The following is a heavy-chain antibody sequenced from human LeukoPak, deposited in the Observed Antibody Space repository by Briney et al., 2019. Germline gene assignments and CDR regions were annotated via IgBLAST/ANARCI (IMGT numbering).Heavy chain of an antibody. D-gene: IGHD1-1*01. V-gene: IGHV1-69*04. CDR3: AREWTGTTGYFDY. CDR1: GGTFSSYA. J-gene: IGHJ4*02. CDR2: IIPILGIA. Sequence: SVKVSCKASGGTFSSYAISWVRQAPGQGLEWMGRIIPILGIANYAQKFQGRVTITADKSTSTAYMELSSLRSEDTAVYYCAREWTGTTGYFDYWGQGTLVTVSS.